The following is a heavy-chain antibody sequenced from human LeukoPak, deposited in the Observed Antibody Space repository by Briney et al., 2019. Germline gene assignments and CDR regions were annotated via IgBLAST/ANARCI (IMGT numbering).Heavy chain of an antibody. J-gene: IGHJ4*02. CDR1: GFTFSSYG. Sequence: GRSLRLSCAASGFTFSSYGMHWVRQAPGKGLEWVAVISYDGSNKYYADSVRGRFTISRDNSKNTLYLQMNSLRAEDTAVYYCAKDRWAVDTAMVMDYWGQGTLVTVSS. CDR3: AKDRWAVDTAMVMDY. CDR2: ISYDGSNK. V-gene: IGHV3-30*18. D-gene: IGHD5-18*01.